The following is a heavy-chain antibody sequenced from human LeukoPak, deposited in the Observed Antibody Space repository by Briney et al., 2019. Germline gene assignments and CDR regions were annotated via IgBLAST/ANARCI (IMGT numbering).Heavy chain of an antibody. CDR1: VGTYSSYP. CDR3: ARDPGDYGDYLLDY. D-gene: IGHD4-17*01. J-gene: IGHJ4*02. CDR2: IYPIFGTE. V-gene: IGHV1-69*01. Sequence: SVTVSCKASVGTYSSYPISGVRQAPGQGVAWMGGIYPIFGTENYAQKLQGRVTITADESTSTAYMELSSLSSEDTAVYYCARDPGDYGDYLLDYWGQGTLVTVSS.